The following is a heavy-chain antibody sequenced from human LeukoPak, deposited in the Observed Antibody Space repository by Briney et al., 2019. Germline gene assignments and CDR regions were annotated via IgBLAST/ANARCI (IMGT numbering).Heavy chain of an antibody. V-gene: IGHV4-4*09. D-gene: IGHD4-11*01. Sequence: PSETLSLTCAVYGGSFSGYYWSWLRQPPGKGLEWLGYIYTSGSTNYNPSLKSRVTISVDTSKNQFSLKLSSVTAADTAVYYCARRDYSNYYYYMDVWGKGTTVTVSS. J-gene: IGHJ6*03. CDR1: GGSFSGYY. CDR3: ARRDYSNYYYYMDV. CDR2: IYTSGST.